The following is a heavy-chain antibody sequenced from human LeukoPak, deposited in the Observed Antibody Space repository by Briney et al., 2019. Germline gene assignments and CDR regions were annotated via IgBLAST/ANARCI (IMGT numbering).Heavy chain of an antibody. CDR1: GGSISSYC. D-gene: IGHD5-18*01. CDR3: ARWNSYGYHAFDI. J-gene: IGHJ3*02. Sequence: SETLSLTCTVSGGSISSYCWSWIRQPPGKGLEWIGYIYYSGSTNYNPSLKSRVTISVDTSKNQFSLKLSSVTAADTAVYYCARWNSYGYHAFDIWGQGTMVTVSS. CDR2: IYYSGST. V-gene: IGHV4-59*01.